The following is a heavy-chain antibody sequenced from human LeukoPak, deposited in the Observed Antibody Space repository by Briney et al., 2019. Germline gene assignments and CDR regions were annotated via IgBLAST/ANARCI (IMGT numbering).Heavy chain of an antibody. CDR3: ARDFGRWFIDY. J-gene: IGHJ4*02. CDR1: GFTFSTYS. D-gene: IGHD4-23*01. V-gene: IGHV3-48*04. CDR2: IRSTSNTI. Sequence: GGSLRLSCAASGFTFSTYSMNWVRQAPGKGLEWVSYIRSTSNTIYYADSVKGRFTISRDNAKNSLYLQMNSLRAEDTAVYYCARDFGRWFIDYWGQGTLVTVSS.